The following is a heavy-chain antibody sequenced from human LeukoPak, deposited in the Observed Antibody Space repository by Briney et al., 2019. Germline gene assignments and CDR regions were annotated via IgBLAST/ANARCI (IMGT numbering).Heavy chain of an antibody. V-gene: IGHV3-21*01. CDR1: GFTFSSYS. Sequence: GGSLRLSCAASGFTFSSYSMNWVRQAPGKGLEWVSSISSSSSYIYYADSVKGRFTISRDDAKNSLYLQMNSLRAEDTAVYYCAGGPGIAAAGNFDYWGQGTLVTVSS. D-gene: IGHD6-13*01. J-gene: IGHJ4*02. CDR3: AGGPGIAAAGNFDY. CDR2: ISSSSSYI.